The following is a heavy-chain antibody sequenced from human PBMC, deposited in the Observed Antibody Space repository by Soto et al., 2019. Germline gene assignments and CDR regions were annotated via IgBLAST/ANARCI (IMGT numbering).Heavy chain of an antibody. CDR3: ANVRAGYILGRSGVDY. J-gene: IGHJ4*02. CDR1: GFTFGGHA. CDR2: ISGSGGST. D-gene: IGHD2-2*02. Sequence: GGSLRVSCGASGFTFGGHAVRWVRQAPGKGLEWVSAISGSGGSTYYADSVKGRFTISRDNSKNTLYLQMNSLRAEDTAVYYCANVRAGYILGRSGVDYWGQGTLVTVSS. V-gene: IGHV3-23*01.